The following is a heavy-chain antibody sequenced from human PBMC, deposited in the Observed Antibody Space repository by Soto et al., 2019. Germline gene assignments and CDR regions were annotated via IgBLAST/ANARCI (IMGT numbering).Heavy chain of an antibody. CDR2: IYWDERK. J-gene: IGHJ5*02. CDR1: GFELTSRGVG. V-gene: IGHV2-5*02. Sequence: QITLKESGPTLVKPTQTLTLTCTVSGFELTSRGVGVGWIRQPPEKALEWLAVIYWDERKEFRPSLESRVNITIDTSKNQVVLTMTNMDPVETGTYYCVHRLKQGRFDPWGQGTLVTVSS. CDR3: VHRLKQGRFDP.